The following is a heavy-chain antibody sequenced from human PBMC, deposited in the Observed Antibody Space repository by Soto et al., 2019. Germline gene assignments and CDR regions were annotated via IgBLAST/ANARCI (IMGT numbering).Heavy chain of an antibody. CDR2: INAGNGNT. J-gene: IGHJ4*02. CDR3: ARAVAVAADFDY. D-gene: IGHD6-19*01. V-gene: IGHV1-3*01. CDR1: GYTFTGYA. Sequence: ASVKVSCKASGYTFTGYAMHWVRQAPGQRLEWMGWINAGNGNTKYSQKFQGRVTITRDTSASTAYMELSSLRSEDTAVYYCARAVAVAADFDYWGQGTLVTISS.